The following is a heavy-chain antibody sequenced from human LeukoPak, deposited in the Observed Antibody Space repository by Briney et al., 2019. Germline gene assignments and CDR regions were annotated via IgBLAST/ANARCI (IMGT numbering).Heavy chain of an antibody. Sequence: GGSLRLSCVASGFTFSSYSMNWVRRAPGKGLEWVSSISSSSSYIYYADSVKGRFTISRDNAKNSLYLQMNSLRAEDTAVYYCARGDRDLYCSSTSCYPVLGGQGTLVTVSS. D-gene: IGHD2-2*01. V-gene: IGHV3-21*01. CDR1: GFTFSSYS. J-gene: IGHJ4*02. CDR2: ISSSSSYI. CDR3: ARGDRDLYCSSTSCYPVL.